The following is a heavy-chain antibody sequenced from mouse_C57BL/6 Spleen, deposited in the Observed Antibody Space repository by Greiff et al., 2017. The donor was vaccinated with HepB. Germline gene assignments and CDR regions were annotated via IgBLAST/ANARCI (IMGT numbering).Heavy chain of an antibody. CDR1: GYAFSSYW. CDR3: GRSGTGTVFAY. D-gene: IGHD4-1*01. CDR2: IYPGDGDT. V-gene: IGHV1-80*01. Sequence: VQLQQSGAELVKPGASVKISCKASGYAFSSYWMNWVKQRPGKGLEWIGQIYPGDGDTNYNGKFKGKATLTADKSSSTAYMQLSRLTSEDSAVYICGRSGTGTVFAYWGQGTLVTVSA. J-gene: IGHJ3*01.